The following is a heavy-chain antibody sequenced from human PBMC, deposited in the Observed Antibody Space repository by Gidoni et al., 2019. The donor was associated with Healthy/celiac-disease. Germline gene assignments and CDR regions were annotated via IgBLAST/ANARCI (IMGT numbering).Heavy chain of an antibody. CDR2: IWYDGSNQ. CDR3: AREKARVRDGYSSDMDV. D-gene: IGHD6-19*01. J-gene: IGHJ6*03. Sequence: QVQLVESGGGVVQPGRSLRLSCAASGFTFISYGRHWVRQAPGKGLEWVAVIWYDGSNQYYADSVKGRFTISRDNSKNTLYLQMDSLRAEDTAVYYCAREKARVRDGYSSDMDVWGKGTAVIVSS. V-gene: IGHV3-33*01. CDR1: GFTFISYG.